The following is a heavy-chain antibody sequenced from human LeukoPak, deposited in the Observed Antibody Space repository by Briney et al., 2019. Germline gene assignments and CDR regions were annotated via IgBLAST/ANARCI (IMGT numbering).Heavy chain of an antibody. CDR2: ISGSGSST. V-gene: IGHV3-23*01. Sequence: GGSLRLSCAASGFTFSSYAMSWVRQAPGKGLDWVSAISGSGSSTYYADSVKGRFTISRDNSKNTVYLQMNSLRADDTAVYYCARDRDSGYDDDAFDIWGQGTMVSVSS. CDR3: ARDRDSGYDDDAFDI. J-gene: IGHJ3*02. D-gene: IGHD5-12*01. CDR1: GFTFSSYA.